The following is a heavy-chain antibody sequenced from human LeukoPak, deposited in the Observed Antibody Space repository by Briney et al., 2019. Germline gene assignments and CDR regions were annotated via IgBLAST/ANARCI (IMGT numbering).Heavy chain of an antibody. CDR2: INPNSGGT. CDR1: GYTFTGYY. J-gene: IGHJ4*02. V-gene: IGHV1-2*04. CDR3: ARGAGSSISKYYFDY. Sequence: ASVKVSCKASGYTFTGYYMHWVRQAPGQGLEWMGWINPNSGGTNYAQKFQGWVTMTRDTSISTAYMELSRLRSDDTAVYYCARGAGSSISKYYFDYWGQGTLVTVSS. D-gene: IGHD6-6*01.